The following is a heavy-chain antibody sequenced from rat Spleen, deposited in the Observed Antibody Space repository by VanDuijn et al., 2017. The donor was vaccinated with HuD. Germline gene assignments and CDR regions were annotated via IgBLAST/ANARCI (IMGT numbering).Heavy chain of an antibody. J-gene: IGHJ2*01. Sequence: EVQLVESGGGLVQPGRSLKLSCLASGFTFRKYWMYWVRRAPGKALEWVSSISSDGFNTYYPVSVKGRFTISRANSENTVYLQMNSLRSEDTATYYCAVAGYGYWGQGVMVTVSS. CDR1: GFTFRKYW. V-gene: IGHV5-58*01. D-gene: IGHD4-3*01. CDR3: AVAGYGY. CDR2: ISSDGFNT.